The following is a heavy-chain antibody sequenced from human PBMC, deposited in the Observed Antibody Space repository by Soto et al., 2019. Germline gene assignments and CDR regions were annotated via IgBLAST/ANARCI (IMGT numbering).Heavy chain of an antibody. CDR1: GGSISSYY. J-gene: IGHJ4*02. V-gene: IGHV4-59*01. Sequence: SETLSITCTNTGGSISSYYWSWIRQPRGKGLEWIGYIYYTTSTNDNSSLKSRVTISVDTSKNQFSLNLSSVTAADTGVDYRARDYGDCFDFWGQGTLVTVSS. D-gene: IGHD4-17*01. CDR3: ARDYGDCFDF. CDR2: IYYTTST.